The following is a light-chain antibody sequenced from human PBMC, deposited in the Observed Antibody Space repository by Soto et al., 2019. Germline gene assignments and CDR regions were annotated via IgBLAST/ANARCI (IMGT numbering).Light chain of an antibody. CDR1: QSVGSKY. Sequence: EILLTQSPCTLSLSAGERATLSCGASQSVGSKYLAWYQQNPGQAPRLLIYGASSRATGIPERFSGSGSGTDFTLTISRLEPEDFELYYCQQYNDWPRTFGQGTKVDIK. J-gene: IGKJ1*01. CDR3: QQYNDWPRT. V-gene: IGKV3-20*01. CDR2: GAS.